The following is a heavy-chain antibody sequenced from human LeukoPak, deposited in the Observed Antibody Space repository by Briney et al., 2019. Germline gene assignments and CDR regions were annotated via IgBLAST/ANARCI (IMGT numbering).Heavy chain of an antibody. Sequence: GGSLRLSCAASGFTFSSYGMHWVRQAPGKGQEWVAVISYDGSNKYYADSVKGRFTISRDNSKNTLYLQMNSLRAEDTAVYYCAKDPSTSSVAGKGYWFDPWGQGTLVTVSS. CDR1: GFTFSSYG. CDR2: ISYDGSNK. J-gene: IGHJ5*02. CDR3: AKDPSTSSVAGKGYWFDP. V-gene: IGHV3-30*18. D-gene: IGHD6-19*01.